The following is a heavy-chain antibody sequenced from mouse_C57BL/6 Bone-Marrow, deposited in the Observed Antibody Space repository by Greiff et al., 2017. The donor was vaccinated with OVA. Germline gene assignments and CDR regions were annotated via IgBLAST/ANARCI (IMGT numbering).Heavy chain of an antibody. CDR1: GFNINDDY. V-gene: IGHV14-4*01. J-gene: IGHJ3*01. CDR3: TTRGGNYVRFAY. CDR2: IDPDNGDT. Sequence: VQLQQPGAELVRPGASVKLSCTASGFNINDDYMHWVKQRPDQGLEWIGWIDPDNGDTDYAPKFQGKATLTADTSSNTAYLQLSSLTSEDTAVYYCTTRGGNYVRFAYWGQGTLVTVSA. D-gene: IGHD2-1*01.